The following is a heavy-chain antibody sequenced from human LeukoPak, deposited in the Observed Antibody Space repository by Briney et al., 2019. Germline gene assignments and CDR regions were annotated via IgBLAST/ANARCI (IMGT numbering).Heavy chain of an antibody. J-gene: IGHJ6*02. CDR2: IDWDDDR. D-gene: IGHD5-24*01. CDR3: ARSSRDHYYNYGMDV. V-gene: IGHV2-70*11. Sequence: SGPALVKPTQTLTLTCTFSGFSLSTNGMCVSWIRQPPGKALEWLARIDWDDDRYYNTSLKTRLTISKDTSKNQVVLTMTNMDPVDTATYYCARSSRDHYYNYGMDVWGQGTTVTVSS. CDR1: GFSLSTNGMC.